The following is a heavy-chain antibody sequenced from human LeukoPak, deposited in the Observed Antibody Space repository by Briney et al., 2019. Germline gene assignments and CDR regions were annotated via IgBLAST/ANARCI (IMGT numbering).Heavy chain of an antibody. Sequence: PSETLSLTCTVSGDSISSSSYYWGWIRQPPGKGLEWIGSIYYSGSTYYNPSLKSRVTISVDTSKNQFSLKLSSVTAADTAVYYCARDGWLQRSCLDYWGQGTLVTVSS. D-gene: IGHD5-18*01. CDR2: IYYSGST. V-gene: IGHV4-39*07. J-gene: IGHJ4*02. CDR3: ARDGWLQRSCLDY. CDR1: GDSISSSSYY.